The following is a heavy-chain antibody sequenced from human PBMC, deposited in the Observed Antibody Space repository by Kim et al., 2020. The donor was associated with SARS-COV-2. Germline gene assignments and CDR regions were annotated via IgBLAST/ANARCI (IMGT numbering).Heavy chain of an antibody. V-gene: IGHV3-48*02. CDR2: TI. J-gene: IGHJ4*02. Sequence: TIYFADSVEGRFTISRDNAKNSVSLQMNSLRDEDTAMYYCASRGYYIDFWGQGTLVTVSS. CDR3: ASRGYYIDF. D-gene: IGHD6-13*01.